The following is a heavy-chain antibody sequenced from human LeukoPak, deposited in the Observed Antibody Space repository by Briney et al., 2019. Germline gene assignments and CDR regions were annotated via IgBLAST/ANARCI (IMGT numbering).Heavy chain of an antibody. Sequence: SETLSLTCTVSGGSISSSSYYWGWIRQPPGKGLEWIGSIYYSGSTYYNPSLKSRVTISVDTSKNQFSLKLSSVTAADTAVYYCARGAPWYFDLWGRGNLVTVSS. V-gene: IGHV4-39*01. D-gene: IGHD1-26*01. CDR1: GGSISSSSYY. CDR3: ARGAPWYFDL. CDR2: IYYSGST. J-gene: IGHJ2*01.